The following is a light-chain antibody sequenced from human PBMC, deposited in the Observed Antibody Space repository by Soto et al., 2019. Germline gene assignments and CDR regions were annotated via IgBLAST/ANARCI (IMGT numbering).Light chain of an antibody. CDR3: KQFNNWPVT. CDR1: QAISSA. Sequence: ANQLTQSPSSLSASVGDRVTITCRASQAISSALAWYQQKPGKPHKLLIYDAYTLQSGVQSRFSGTASGTDFTLTIKSLQPEDFATYYCKQFNNWPVTFGPGTKVDIK. J-gene: IGKJ3*01. V-gene: IGKV1D-13*01. CDR2: DAY.